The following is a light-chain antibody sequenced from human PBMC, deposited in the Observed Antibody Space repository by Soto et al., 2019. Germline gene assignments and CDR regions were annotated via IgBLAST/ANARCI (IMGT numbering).Light chain of an antibody. CDR2: DVS. Sequence: QSVLTQPASVSGSPGQSITISCTGTSSDVGGYNYVSWYQQHQGKAPKLMIYDVSNRPSGVSNRFSGSKSGNTASLPISVSQDEDEAADYCSSYTSSSTVVFGGGTQLTVL. J-gene: IGLJ2*01. V-gene: IGLV2-14*01. CDR1: SSDVGGYNY. CDR3: SSYTSSSTVV.